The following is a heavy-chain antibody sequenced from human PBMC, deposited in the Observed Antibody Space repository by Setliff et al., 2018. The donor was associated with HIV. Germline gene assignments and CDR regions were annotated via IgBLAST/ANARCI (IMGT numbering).Heavy chain of an antibody. J-gene: IGHJ4*02. CDR2: INSDGTST. CDR3: GRSLSYDYDRSSDTFDY. D-gene: IGHD3-22*01. V-gene: IGHV3-74*03. CDR1: GFTISPSW. Sequence: PGGSLRLSCAVSGFTISPSWMHWVRQAPGKGLVRVSRINSDGTSTTYADSVKGRFTISRDNAKNTLYLQMNSLRAEDTAVYYCGRSLSYDYDRSSDTFDYWGQGTLVTVSS.